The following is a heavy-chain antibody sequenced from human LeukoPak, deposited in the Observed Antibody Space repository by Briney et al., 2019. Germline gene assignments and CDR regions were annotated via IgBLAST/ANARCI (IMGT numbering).Heavy chain of an antibody. D-gene: IGHD6-13*01. J-gene: IGHJ2*01. Sequence: GGSLRLSCAASEFTFSSYAMSWVRQAPGKGLEWVSSISSSSSYIYYADSVKGRFTISRDNSKNTLYLQMNSLRAEDTAVYYCAKDSGSGYRTLWYFDLWGRGTLVTVSS. CDR3: AKDSGSGYRTLWYFDL. V-gene: IGHV3-21*01. CDR2: ISSSSSYI. CDR1: EFTFSSYA.